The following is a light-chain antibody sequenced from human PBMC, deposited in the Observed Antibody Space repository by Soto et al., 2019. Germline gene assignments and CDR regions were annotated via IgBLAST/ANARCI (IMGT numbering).Light chain of an antibody. V-gene: IGKV2-28*01. CDR1: QSLLHSNGYNY. Sequence: DIMMTQSPLSLPVTPGEPASISCRSSQSLLHSNGYNYLDWYLQKPGQSPQLLIYLGSNRASGVPDRFSGSGSGTYLTLQISRVEVDDVGVYYCMQTLRTPGSLSFGGGTKVEIK. CDR3: MQTLRTPGSLS. J-gene: IGKJ4*02. CDR2: LGS.